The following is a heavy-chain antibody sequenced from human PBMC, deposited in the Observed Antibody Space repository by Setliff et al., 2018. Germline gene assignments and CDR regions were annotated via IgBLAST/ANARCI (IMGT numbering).Heavy chain of an antibody. CDR1: GFTFSTYS. J-gene: IGHJ4*02. V-gene: IGHV3-21*01. CDR2: ISPNSIYI. D-gene: IGHD2-15*01. Sequence: RLSCAASGFTFSTYSFHWVRQAPGKGLDWVSSISPNSIYIYYADSVKGRFTISRDNSKNTLYLQMNSLRPEDTAVYYCARTCSGSGCYAGLESWGQGTPVTVSS. CDR3: ARTCSGSGCYAGLES.